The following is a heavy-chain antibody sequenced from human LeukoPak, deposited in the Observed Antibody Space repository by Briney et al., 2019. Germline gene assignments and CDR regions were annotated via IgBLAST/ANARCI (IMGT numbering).Heavy chain of an antibody. D-gene: IGHD4-17*01. CDR3: ARDGRTVTTAYYFDY. CDR2: ISSSSSTI. V-gene: IGHV3-48*01. CDR1: GFTFSSYS. J-gene: IGHJ4*02. Sequence: GGSLRLSCAASGFTFSSYSMNWVRQAPGKGLEWVSYISSSSSTIYYADSVKGRFTISRDNSKNTLYLQMNSLRAEDTAVYYCARDGRTVTTAYYFDYWGQGTLVTVSS.